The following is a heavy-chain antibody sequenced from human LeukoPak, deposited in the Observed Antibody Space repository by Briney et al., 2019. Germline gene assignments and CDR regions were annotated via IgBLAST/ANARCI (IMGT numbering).Heavy chain of an antibody. CDR1: GLIDSSNY. J-gene: IGHJ3*02. D-gene: IGHD3-3*01. V-gene: IGHV3-66*01. Sequence: GGPLSLSCAASGLIDSSNYMIWVRPAPGKGLEGVSIIYSGGSTYYADSAKGRFTISRDNSKNPLYLQMSSLRVEDTAVYDWARSWSGILNAFDIWGQGTMVTVSS. CDR2: IYSGGST. CDR3: ARSWSGILNAFDI.